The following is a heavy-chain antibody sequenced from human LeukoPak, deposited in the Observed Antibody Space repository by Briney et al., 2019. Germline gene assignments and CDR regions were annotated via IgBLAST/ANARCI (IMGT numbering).Heavy chain of an antibody. J-gene: IGHJ6*02. CDR3: TRRLTDYDILTGVAFYYGMDV. CDR2: IRSKAYGGTT. CDR1: GXTFRTYS. D-gene: IGHD3-9*01. Sequence: TGGSLRLSCAASGXTFRTYSMNWVRQAPGKGLEWVGFIRSKAYGGTTEYAASVKGRFTISRDDSKSIAYPQMNSLKTEDTAVYYCTRRLTDYDILTGVAFYYGMDVWGQGTTVTVSS. V-gene: IGHV3-49*02.